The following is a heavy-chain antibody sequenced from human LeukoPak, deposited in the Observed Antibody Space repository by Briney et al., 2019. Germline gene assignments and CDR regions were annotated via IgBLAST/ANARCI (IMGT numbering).Heavy chain of an antibody. D-gene: IGHD4-11*01. J-gene: IGHJ4*02. CDR3: ARVDEMATVTTQDY. V-gene: IGHV1-18*01. Sequence: ASVKVSCKASGYTFTSYGISWVRQAPGQGLEWMGWISAYNGNTNYAQKLQGRVTMTTDTSTSTAYMELRSLRSDDTAVYYCARVDEMATVTTQDYWGQGTLVTVSS. CDR2: ISAYNGNT. CDR1: GYTFTSYG.